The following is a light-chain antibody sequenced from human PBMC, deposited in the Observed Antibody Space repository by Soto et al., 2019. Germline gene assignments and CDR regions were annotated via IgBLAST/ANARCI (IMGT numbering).Light chain of an antibody. V-gene: IGKV1-12*01. CDR1: QGISTW. CDR2: GAS. CDR3: QQANSSPPLT. J-gene: IGKJ4*01. Sequence: DIQMTQSPSSVSASVGDRVTITCRASQGISTWLAWYQQKPGKAPMLLIYGASSLQSGVPSRFSGGGSGTEFTLTINSLQPEDFATYYCQQANSSPPLTFGGGTKVEIK.